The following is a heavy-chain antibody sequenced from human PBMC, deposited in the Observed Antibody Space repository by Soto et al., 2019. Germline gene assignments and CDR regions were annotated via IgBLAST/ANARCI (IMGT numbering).Heavy chain of an antibody. CDR1: GFSFPDYD. Sequence: GILRLSCEGSGFSFPDYDMNWVRQTPVKGLPCVAAVGRFGNTYYRDSVRGRFTSSRDDSRNTVYLQMNRLRVEDTAVYFCAKEGRLRSPAGDYFDSWAQGSLVTVSS. CDR3: AKEGRLRSPAGDYFDS. CDR2: VGRFGNT. V-gene: IGHV3-23*01. D-gene: IGHD3-10*01. J-gene: IGHJ4*02.